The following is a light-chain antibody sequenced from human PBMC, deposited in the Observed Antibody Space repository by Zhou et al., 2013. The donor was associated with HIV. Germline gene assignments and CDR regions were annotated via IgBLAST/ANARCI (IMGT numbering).Light chain of an antibody. Sequence: DIQMTQSPSSLSASVGDRVTITCRASQGIRNYLNWYQQRPGKAPSLLIYAASSLQSGVPSRFSGSGSGTRFTLSINGLQREDFATYYCQQGHSTPRTFGQGTKLEI. CDR2: AAS. V-gene: IGKV1-39*01. CDR1: QGIRNY. J-gene: IGKJ2*02. CDR3: QQGHSTPRT.